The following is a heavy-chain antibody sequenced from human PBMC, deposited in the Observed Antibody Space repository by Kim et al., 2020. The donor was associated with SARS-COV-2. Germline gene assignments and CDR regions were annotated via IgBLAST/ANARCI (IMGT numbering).Heavy chain of an antibody. Sequence: GESLKISCKGSGYSFTSYWIGWVRQMPGKGLEWMGIIYPGDSDTRYSPSFQGQVTISADKSISTAYLQWSSLKASDTAMYYCARFQGGSLDRVRGVSGYPLDVWGQGTTVTVSS. CDR3: ARFQGGSLDRVRGVSGYPLDV. J-gene: IGHJ6*02. D-gene: IGHD3-10*01. CDR2: IYPGDSDT. CDR1: GYSFTSYW. V-gene: IGHV5-51*01.